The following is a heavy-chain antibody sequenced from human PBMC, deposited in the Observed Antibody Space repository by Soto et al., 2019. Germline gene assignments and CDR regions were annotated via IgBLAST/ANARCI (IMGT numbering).Heavy chain of an antibody. V-gene: IGHV3-15*07. D-gene: IGHD3-16*01. CDR3: TTVAATFLYRIDY. CDR2: IKSKTDGGTT. J-gene: IGHJ4*02. CDR1: GFTFSSYS. Sequence: GGSLRLSCAASGFTFSSYSMNWVRQAPGKGLEWVGRIKSKTDGGTTDYAAPVKGRFTISRDDSKNTLYLQMNSLKTEDTAVYYCTTVAATFLYRIDYWGQGTLVTVS.